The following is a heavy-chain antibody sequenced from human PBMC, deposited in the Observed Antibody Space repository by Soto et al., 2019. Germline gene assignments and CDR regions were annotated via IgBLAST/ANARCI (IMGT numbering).Heavy chain of an antibody. J-gene: IGHJ6*02. V-gene: IGHV3-33*01. CDR2: IWYDGSNK. D-gene: IGHD6-19*01. CDR1: GFTFSSYG. Sequence: GGSLRLSCAASGFTFSSYGMHWVRQAPGKGLEWVAVIWYDGSNKYYADSVKGRSTISRDNSKNTLYLQMNSLRAEDTAVYYCARDLGAVAGTRRSYYYYYGMDVWGQGTTVTVSS. CDR3: ARDLGAVAGTRRSYYYYYGMDV.